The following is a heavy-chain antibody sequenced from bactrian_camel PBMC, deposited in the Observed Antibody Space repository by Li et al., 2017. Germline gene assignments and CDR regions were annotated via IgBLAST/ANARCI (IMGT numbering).Heavy chain of an antibody. CDR2: IDSDGST. Sequence: HVQLVESGGGTVEAGGSLRLSCTSSGLRFERYAMIWFRQAPGKEREGVAAIDSDGSTSYADSVKGRFTISQDNAKNTLYLQMNSLKPEDTAMYYCAAGRTDYLSCTFEWVEFDYWGQGTQVTVS. CDR1: GLRFERYA. D-gene: IGHD2*01. V-gene: IGHV3S55*01. CDR3: AAGRTDYLSCTFEWVEFDY. J-gene: IGHJ4*01.